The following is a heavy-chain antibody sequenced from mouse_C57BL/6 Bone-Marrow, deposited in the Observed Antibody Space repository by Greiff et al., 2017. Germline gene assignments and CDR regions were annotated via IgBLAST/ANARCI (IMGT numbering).Heavy chain of an antibody. V-gene: IGHV14-4*01. CDR1: GFNIKDDY. CDR3: TGGYYDYFDY. D-gene: IGHD2-3*01. Sequence: VQLQQSGAELVRPGASVKLSCTASGFNIKDDYMHWVKQRPEQGLEWIGWIDPENGDTAYASKFQGKATITADTSSNTAYLQLSSLTSEDTAVYYCTGGYYDYFDYWGQGTTLTVSS. CDR2: IDPENGDT. J-gene: IGHJ2*01.